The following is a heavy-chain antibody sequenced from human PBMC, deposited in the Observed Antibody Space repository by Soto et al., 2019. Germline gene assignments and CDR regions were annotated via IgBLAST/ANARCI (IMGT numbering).Heavy chain of an antibody. CDR2: VKTKADGGTT. J-gene: IGHJ4*01. CDR1: GFSVSNAW. Sequence: GGSLRLSCAASGFSVSNAWMSWVRQAPGKGLEWVGRVKTKADGGTTDYAAPVKGRFTISRDDSRNTLFLQMNSLKTEDTAVYFCTARAAATGFFDYWGHGTLVTVSS. CDR3: TARAAATGFFDY. V-gene: IGHV3-15*01. D-gene: IGHD6-13*01.